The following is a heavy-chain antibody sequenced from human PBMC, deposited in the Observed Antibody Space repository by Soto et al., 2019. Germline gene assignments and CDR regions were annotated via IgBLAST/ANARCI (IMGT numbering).Heavy chain of an antibody. Sequence: SETLSLTCTVSGGSISSYYWSWIRQPPGKGLEWIGYIYDSGSTNYNPSLKSRVTISVDTSKNQFSLKLSSVTAADTAVYYCARHGQLYNSGWYLNWFDPWGQGTLVTVSS. J-gene: IGHJ5*02. V-gene: IGHV4-59*08. CDR2: IYDSGST. CDR3: ARHGQLYNSGWYLNWFDP. D-gene: IGHD6-19*01. CDR1: GGSISSYY.